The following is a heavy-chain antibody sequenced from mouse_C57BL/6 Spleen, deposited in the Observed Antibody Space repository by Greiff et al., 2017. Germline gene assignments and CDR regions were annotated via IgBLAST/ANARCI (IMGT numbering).Heavy chain of an antibody. CDR3: ARSLGALDY. J-gene: IGHJ2*01. CDR2: INPNNGGT. Sequence: EVQLQQSGPELVKPGASVKISCKASGYTFTDYYMNWVKQSHGKSLEWIGDINPNNGGTSYNQKFKGKATLTVDKSSSTAYMELRSLTSEDSAVYYCARSLGALDYWGQGTTLTVSS. D-gene: IGHD4-1*01. CDR1: GYTFTDYY. V-gene: IGHV1-26*01.